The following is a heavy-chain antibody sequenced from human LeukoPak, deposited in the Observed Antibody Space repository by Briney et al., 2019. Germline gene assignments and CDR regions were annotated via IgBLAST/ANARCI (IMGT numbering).Heavy chain of an antibody. D-gene: IGHD6-25*01. CDR1: GFTVSSNY. V-gene: IGHV3-53*01. CDR2: IYSGGST. J-gene: IGHJ5*02. Sequence: PGGSLRLSCAASGFTVSSNYMSWARQAPGKGLEWVSVIYSGGSTYYADSVKGRFTISRDNSKNTLYVQMNSLRAEDTAVYYCARSTSGHNWFDPWGQGTLVTVSS. CDR3: ARSTSGHNWFDP.